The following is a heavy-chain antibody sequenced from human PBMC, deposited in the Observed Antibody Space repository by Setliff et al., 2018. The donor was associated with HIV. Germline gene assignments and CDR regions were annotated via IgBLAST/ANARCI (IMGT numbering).Heavy chain of an antibody. Sequence: PGGSLRLSCAASGFTFSGAEIHWVRQAPGKGLEWVGRIKSKTDGGTTDYAAPVKGRFTISRDDSKNTLYLQMNSLKTEDTAVYYCTTDLGGSYHGWNYWGQGTLVTVS. CDR1: GFTFSGAE. CDR3: TTDLGGSYHGWNY. J-gene: IGHJ4*02. D-gene: IGHD1-26*01. V-gene: IGHV3-15*01. CDR2: IKSKTDGGTT.